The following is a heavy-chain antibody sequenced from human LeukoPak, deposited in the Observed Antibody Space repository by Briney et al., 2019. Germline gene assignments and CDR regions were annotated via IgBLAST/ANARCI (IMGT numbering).Heavy chain of an antibody. Sequence: SETLSLTCTVSGGSISGYYWTWIRQPPGKGLEWIGYIYYSGSTNYNLSLKSRVTMSVDTSKNQFSLKLSSVTAADTAVYYCARDWPGAGSRAGDYWGQGTLVTVSS. J-gene: IGHJ4*02. CDR3: ARDWPGAGSRAGDY. D-gene: IGHD6-19*01. CDR2: IYYSGST. CDR1: GGSISGYY. V-gene: IGHV4-59*08.